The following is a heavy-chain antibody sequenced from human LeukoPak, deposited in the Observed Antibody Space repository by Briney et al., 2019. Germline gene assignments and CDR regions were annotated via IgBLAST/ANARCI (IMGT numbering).Heavy chain of an antibody. CDR3: ATRGA. CDR1: GSTFSSAF. V-gene: IGHV3-53*01. Sequence: GGSLRPSWPASGSTFSSAFMTWVRQPPGKGLEWLSIIYTGTNDGDTYYTESVKGRFTISRDNSKNTLYLQMNSLRVEDTAVYYCATRGAWGRGSLVTVSS. CDR2: IYTGTNDGDT. J-gene: IGHJ5*02.